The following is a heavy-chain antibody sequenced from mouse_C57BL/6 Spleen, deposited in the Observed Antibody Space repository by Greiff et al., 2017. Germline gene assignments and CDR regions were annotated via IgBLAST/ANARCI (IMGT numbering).Heavy chain of an antibody. V-gene: IGHV2-6-1*01. Sequence: VQLQESGPGLVAPSQSLSITCTVSGFSLTSYGVHWVRQPPGKGLEWLVVIWSAGSTTYNSALKSRLSISKDNSKSQFFLKMNSLQTDDTAMYYWARHGYDEGHWYLDVWGTGTTVTVSS. CDR3: ARHGYDEGHWYLDV. J-gene: IGHJ1*03. CDR2: IWSAGST. D-gene: IGHD2-2*01. CDR1: GFSLTSYG.